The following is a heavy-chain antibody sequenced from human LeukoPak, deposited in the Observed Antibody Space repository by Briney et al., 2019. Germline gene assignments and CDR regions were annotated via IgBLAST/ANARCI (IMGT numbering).Heavy chain of an antibody. V-gene: IGHV4-39*01. CDR3: ARRDIHDAFDI. J-gene: IGHJ3*02. CDR1: GGSISSTSYY. Sequence: PSETLSLTCTVSGGSISSTSYYWGWIRQPPGKGLEWFGNIYYSGTTYYNPSLKSRVTISVDTSNNQFSLRLNSVTAADTAVYYCARRDIHDAFDIWGQGTMVTVSS. CDR2: IYYSGTT. D-gene: IGHD5-18*01.